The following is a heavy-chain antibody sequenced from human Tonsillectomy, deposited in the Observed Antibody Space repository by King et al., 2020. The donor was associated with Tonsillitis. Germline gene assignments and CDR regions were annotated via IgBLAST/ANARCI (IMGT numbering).Heavy chain of an antibody. Sequence: EVQLVESGGGLVQPGGSLRLSCAASGFTFSSYSMNWVRQAPGKGLEWVSYISSSSSTIYYADSVKGRFTISRDNAKNSLYLQMNSLRAEDTAVYYFARPAEKEEWLLPQHEYFQHWGQGTLVTVSS. D-gene: IGHD3-22*01. V-gene: IGHV3-48*01. CDR3: ARPAEKEEWLLPQHEYFQH. CDR1: GFTFSSYS. J-gene: IGHJ1*01. CDR2: ISSSSSTI.